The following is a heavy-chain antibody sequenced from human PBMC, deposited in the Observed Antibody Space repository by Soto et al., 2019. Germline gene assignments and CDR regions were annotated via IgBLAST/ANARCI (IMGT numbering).Heavy chain of an antibody. V-gene: IGHV4-34*01. CDR2: RSNIGGT. J-gene: IGHJ3*02. CDR1: GGSVNSGNYY. Sequence: QVQLQQWGAGLLKPSETLSLTCAVFGGSVNSGNYYWSWIRQPPGKGLEWIGERSNIGGTHFNPSLKRRVPISVDTSKNQFSLKMSSVTAANTALYYCARVERGTATTVVDAFDIWGPGTMVTVSS. D-gene: IGHD1-1*01. CDR3: ARVERGTATTVVDAFDI.